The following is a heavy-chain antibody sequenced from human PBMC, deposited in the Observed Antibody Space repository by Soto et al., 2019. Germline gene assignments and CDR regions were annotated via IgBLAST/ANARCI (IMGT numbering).Heavy chain of an antibody. D-gene: IGHD1-26*01. CDR3: ARGLVGATPSFDY. V-gene: IGHV3-7*01. J-gene: IGHJ4*02. CDR2: IKQDGSEK. Sequence: EVQLVESGGGLVQPGGSLRLSCAASGFTFSSYWMSWVRQAPGKGLEWVANIKQDGSEKYYVDSVKGRFTISRDNAKNSLYLQMNSLRAEDAAVYYCARGLVGATPSFDYWGQGTLVTVSS. CDR1: GFTFSSYW.